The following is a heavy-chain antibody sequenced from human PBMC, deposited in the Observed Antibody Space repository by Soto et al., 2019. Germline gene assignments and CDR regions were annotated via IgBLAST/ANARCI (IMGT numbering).Heavy chain of an antibody. CDR3: ARQTDDSYTFNAFDI. D-gene: IGHD3-16*01. CDR1: GGSISSNFYY. J-gene: IGHJ3*02. Sequence: QMQMQESGPGLVKPSETLSLTCTVSGGSISSNFYYWGWIRQPPGKGLQWIGNIYYRGSTNYNPSLKRPVPIAVDTSKIQFALKLSSVTAAHTAVYYCARQTDDSYTFNAFDIWGQRTMVTVSS. CDR2: IYYRGST. V-gene: IGHV4-39*01.